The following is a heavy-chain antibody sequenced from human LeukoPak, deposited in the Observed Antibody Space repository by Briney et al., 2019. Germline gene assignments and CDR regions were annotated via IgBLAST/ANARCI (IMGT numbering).Heavy chain of an antibody. CDR1: GFIVGDHA. CDR3: ARGPIQLWIHNGMDV. V-gene: IGHV3-49*04. Sequence: GGSLRLSCTSSGFIVGDHAMSWVRQAPGKGLEWVGFISSNYYGATTEYAASVKGRFFISRDDSRNIAYLQMSGLKTEDTAAYYCARGPIQLWIHNGMDVWGQGTTVTVSS. D-gene: IGHD5-18*01. J-gene: IGHJ6*02. CDR2: ISSNYYGATT.